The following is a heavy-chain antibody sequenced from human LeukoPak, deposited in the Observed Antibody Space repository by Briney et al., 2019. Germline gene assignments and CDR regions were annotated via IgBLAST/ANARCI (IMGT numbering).Heavy chain of an antibody. CDR2: ISWNSGSI. D-gene: IGHD4-17*01. V-gene: IGHV3-9*01. J-gene: IGHJ3*02. CDR1: GFTFDDYA. CDR3: ARNKVTTTNDALDI. Sequence: GGSLRLSCAASGFTFDDYAMHWVRQAPGKGLEWVSGISWNSGSIGYADSVKGRFTISRDNAKNSLYLQMNSLRAEDTAVYYCARNKVTTTNDALDIWGQGTMVTVSS.